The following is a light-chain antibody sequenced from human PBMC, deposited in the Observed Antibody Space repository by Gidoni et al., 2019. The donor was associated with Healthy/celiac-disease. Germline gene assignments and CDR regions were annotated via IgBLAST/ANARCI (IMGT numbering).Light chain of an antibody. CDR2: RDS. CDR3: QVWDSSTVV. CDR1: NMGNKN. J-gene: IGLJ2*01. V-gene: IGLV3-9*01. Sequence: SYELTQPLSVSVALGQTARISCGGNNMGNKNVHWYQQKPGQAPVLVIYRDSNRPSGIPERFSGSNSGNTATLTISRAQGGDEADYYCQVWDSSTVVFGGGTKLTVL.